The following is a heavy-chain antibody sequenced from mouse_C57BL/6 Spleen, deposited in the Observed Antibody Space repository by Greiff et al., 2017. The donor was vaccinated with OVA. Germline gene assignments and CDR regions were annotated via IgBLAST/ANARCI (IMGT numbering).Heavy chain of an antibody. V-gene: IGHV5-9*01. Sequence: EVQGVESGGGLVKPGGSLKLSCAASGFTFSSYTMSWVRQTPEKRLEWVATISGGGGNTYYPDSVKGRFTITSDNATNTLYLHRSGLRTEDTALYYCARPHHCYGNSYPAWFAYWGQGTLVTVSA. CDR3: ARPHHCYGNSYPAWFAY. CDR1: GFTFSSYT. J-gene: IGHJ3*01. CDR2: ISGGGGNT. D-gene: IGHD1-1*01.